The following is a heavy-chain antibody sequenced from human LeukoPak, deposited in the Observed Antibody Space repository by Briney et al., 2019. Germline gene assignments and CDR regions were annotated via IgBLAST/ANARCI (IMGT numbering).Heavy chain of an antibody. CDR3: ARARTDSSGYGDY. D-gene: IGHD3-22*01. Sequence: EASVKVSCKVSGYTLTELSMHWVRQAPGKGLEWMGGFDPEDGETIYAQKFQGRVTMTTDTSTSTAYMELRSLRSDDTAVYYCARARTDSSGYGDYWGQGTLVTVSS. CDR2: FDPEDGET. J-gene: IGHJ4*02. CDR1: GYTLTELS. V-gene: IGHV1-24*01.